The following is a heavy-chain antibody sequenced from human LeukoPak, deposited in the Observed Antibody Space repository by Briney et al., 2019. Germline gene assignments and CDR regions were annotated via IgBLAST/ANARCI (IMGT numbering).Heavy chain of an antibody. Sequence: SETLSLTCAVYGGSFSGYYWSWIRQPPGKGLEWIGEINHSGSTNYNPSLKSRVTISVDTSENQFSLKLSSVTAADTAVYYCARGRSSGWSSRDLDYWGQGTLVTVSS. CDR1: GGSFSGYY. CDR2: INHSGST. CDR3: ARGRSSGWSSRDLDY. D-gene: IGHD6-19*01. J-gene: IGHJ4*02. V-gene: IGHV4-34*01.